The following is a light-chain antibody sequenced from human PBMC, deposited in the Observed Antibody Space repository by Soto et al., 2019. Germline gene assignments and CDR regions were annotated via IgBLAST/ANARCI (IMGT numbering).Light chain of an antibody. CDR1: QSVSGS. J-gene: IGKJ4*01. V-gene: IGKV3-11*01. Sequence: EIVLTQSPATLSLSPGERATLFCRASQSVSGSLAWYQQKPGQAPRLVIFDTSNRATDITARFSGSGSGTDFTLTISSLEPEDFAVYYCHQRTIWPPTPTFGGGTKVEIK. CDR3: HQRTIWPPTPT. CDR2: DTS.